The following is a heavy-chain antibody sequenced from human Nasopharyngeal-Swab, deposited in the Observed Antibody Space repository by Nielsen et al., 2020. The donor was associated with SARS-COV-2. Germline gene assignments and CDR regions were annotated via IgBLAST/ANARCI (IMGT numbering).Heavy chain of an antibody. CDR1: GFTFSSYG. CDR2: ISYGGSNK. CDR3: ASETTVVAEPFDC. V-gene: IGHV3-30*03. D-gene: IGHD4-23*01. J-gene: IGHJ4*02. Sequence: GESLKISCAASGFTFSSYGMHWVRQAPGKGLEWVAVISYGGSNKYYADSVKGRFTISRDNSKNTLFLQMNSLRPEDTAVYYCASETTVVAEPFDCWGQGTLVTVSS.